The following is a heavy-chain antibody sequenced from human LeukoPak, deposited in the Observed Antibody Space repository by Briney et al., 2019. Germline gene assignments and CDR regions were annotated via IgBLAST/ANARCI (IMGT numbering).Heavy chain of an antibody. V-gene: IGHV3-23*01. CDR1: GLTFSSYA. CDR3: AKVGYYDSSGYSDY. D-gene: IGHD3-22*01. Sequence: GGSLRLSCAASGLTFSSYAMSWVRQAPGKGLEWVSAISGSGSSAYYADSVKGRFTISRDNSKNTLYLQMNSLRAEDTAVYYCAKVGYYDSSGYSDYWGQGTLVTVSS. CDR2: ISGSGSSA. J-gene: IGHJ4*02.